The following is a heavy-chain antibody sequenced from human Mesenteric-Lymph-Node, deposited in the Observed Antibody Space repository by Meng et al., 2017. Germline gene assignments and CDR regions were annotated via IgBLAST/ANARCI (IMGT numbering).Heavy chain of an antibody. D-gene: IGHD3-22*01. Sequence: GGSLRLSCVASGFTFSKSWMSWVRQAPGMGLEWVALITQDGSWKSSVDSVKGRFTISRDNAQNSLYLEMNSLRAEDTAVYYCVRDRPDYDTNHYYNFFESWGQGTLVTVSS. CDR3: VRDRPDYDTNHYYNFFES. V-gene: IGHV3-7*01. J-gene: IGHJ4*02. CDR1: GFTFSKSW. CDR2: ITQDGSWK.